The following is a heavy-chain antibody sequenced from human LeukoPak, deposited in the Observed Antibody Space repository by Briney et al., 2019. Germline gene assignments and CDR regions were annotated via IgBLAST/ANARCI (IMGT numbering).Heavy chain of an antibody. V-gene: IGHV3-20*04. J-gene: IGHJ4*02. CDR1: GFTFENFG. CDR2: INWNGVSI. D-gene: IGHD2-15*01. Sequence: PGGSLRLSCVASGFTFENFGMSWVRQAPGKGLEWVSGINWNGVSIGYADSVKGRFTISRDNAKNSLYLQMNSLRAEDTAVYYCARDDRYCSVASCYGKTFDYWGQGTLVTVSS. CDR3: ARDDRYCSVASCYGKTFDY.